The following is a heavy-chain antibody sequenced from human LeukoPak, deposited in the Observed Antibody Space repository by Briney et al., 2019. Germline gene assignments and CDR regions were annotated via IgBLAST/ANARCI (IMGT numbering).Heavy chain of an antibody. J-gene: IGHJ5*02. CDR2: ISYDGSNK. Sequence: PGGSLRLSCAASGFTFSSYAMHWVRQAPGKGLEWVAVISYDGSNKYYADSVKGRFIISRDNSKNTLYLRMNSLRAEDTAVYYCAKHRGFSSDWFDPWGQGTLVTVSS. V-gene: IGHV3-30-3*02. CDR3: AKHRGFSSDWFDP. D-gene: IGHD5-18*01. CDR1: GFTFSSYA.